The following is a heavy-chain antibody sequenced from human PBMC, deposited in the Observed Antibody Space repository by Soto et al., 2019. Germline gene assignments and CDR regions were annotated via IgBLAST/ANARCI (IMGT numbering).Heavy chain of an antibody. V-gene: IGHV5-10-1*03. J-gene: IGHJ4*02. CDR2: IDPSDSYT. Sequence: EVKLVQSGAEVKKPGESLRLSCQGSGYRFINYWISWVRQMPGKGLEWVGRIDPSDSYTVYSPSFQGHVTISIDTAINTAFLEWRSLQASDTAMYYCVRHGNGTPFYFDLWGRGTLVPVSS. CDR1: GYRFINYW. D-gene: IGHD1-1*01. CDR3: VRHGNGTPFYFDL.